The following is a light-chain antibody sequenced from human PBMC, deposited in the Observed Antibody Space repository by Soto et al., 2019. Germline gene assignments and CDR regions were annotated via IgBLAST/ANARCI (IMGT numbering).Light chain of an antibody. CDR2: AAS. CDR1: QSVSSSF. Sequence: EVVLTQSPGTLSLSPGERATLSCRARQSVSSSFLAWYQQKPGQAPRLLIHAASTGATGIPARFRGSGSGTDFTLTISSLEPEDSAVYFCHQYADSPQTFGQGTK. CDR3: HQYADSPQT. J-gene: IGKJ2*01. V-gene: IGKV3-20*01.